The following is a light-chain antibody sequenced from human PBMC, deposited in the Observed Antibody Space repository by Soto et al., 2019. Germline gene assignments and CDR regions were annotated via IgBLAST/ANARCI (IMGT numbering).Light chain of an antibody. CDR3: SSFTSGSTL. J-gene: IGLJ1*01. V-gene: IGLV2-14*01. CDR2: EVS. CDR1: SSDVGGYNY. Sequence: QSALTQPASVSGSPGQSITISCTGTSSDVGGYNYVSWYQQHPGKAPKLMIYEVSNRPSGVSNRFSGSKSGNTASPTISGLQAEDEADYYCSSFTSGSTLFGTGTKLTVL.